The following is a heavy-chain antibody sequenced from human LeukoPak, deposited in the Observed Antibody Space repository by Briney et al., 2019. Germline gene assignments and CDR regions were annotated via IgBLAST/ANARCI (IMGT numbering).Heavy chain of an antibody. J-gene: IGHJ4*02. CDR3: TILSPGYSYASPLDY. V-gene: IGHV3-73*01. CDR2: IRSKANSYAT. Sequence: GGSLRLSCAASGFTFSGSAMHWVRQASGKGLEWVGRIRSKANSYATAYAASVKGRFTISRDDSKNTAYLQMNSLKTEDTAVYYCTILSPGYSYASPLDYWGQGTLVTVSS. D-gene: IGHD5-18*01. CDR1: GFTFSGSA.